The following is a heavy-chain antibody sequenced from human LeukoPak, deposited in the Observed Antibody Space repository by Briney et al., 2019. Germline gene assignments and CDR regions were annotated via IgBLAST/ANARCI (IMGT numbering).Heavy chain of an antibody. CDR1: GITVSSNY. D-gene: IGHD3-16*01. CDR2: ICSDGST. CDR3: FNYAY. V-gene: IGHV3-66*01. J-gene: IGHJ4*02. Sequence: GGSLRLSCAASGITVSSNYMSWVRQAPGKGLEWVSLICSDGSTYYADSVKGRFTISRDNSKNTVYLQMSSLRVEDTAVYYCFNYAYWGQGTLVTVSS.